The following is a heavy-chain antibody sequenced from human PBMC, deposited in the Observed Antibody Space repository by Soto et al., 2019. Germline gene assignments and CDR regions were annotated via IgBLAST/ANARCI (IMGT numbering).Heavy chain of an antibody. CDR1: GFTVSSNY. J-gene: IGHJ3*02. CDR3: ARDHIAAQAFDI. D-gene: IGHD6-6*01. CDR2: IYSGGST. V-gene: IGHV3-53*01. Sequence: GGSLRLSCAAPGFTVSSNYMSWVRQAPGKGLEWVSVIYSGGSTYYADSVKGRFTISRDNSKNTLYLQMNSLRAEDTAVYYCARDHIAAQAFDIWGQGTMVTVSS.